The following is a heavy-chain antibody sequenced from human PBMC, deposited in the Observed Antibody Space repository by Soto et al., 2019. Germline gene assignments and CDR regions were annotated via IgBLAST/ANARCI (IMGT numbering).Heavy chain of an antibody. CDR1: GGPISSSNW. D-gene: IGHD5-12*01. V-gene: IGHV4-4*02. CDR2: IYHSGST. Sequence: SETLSLTCAVSGGPISSSNWWSWVRQPSGKGLEWIGEIYHSGSTNYNPSLKSRVTISVDKSKNQFSLKLSSVTAADTAVYYCARDLKYRYSGYDYVDWGQGTLVTVSS. J-gene: IGHJ4*02. CDR3: ARDLKYRYSGYDYVD.